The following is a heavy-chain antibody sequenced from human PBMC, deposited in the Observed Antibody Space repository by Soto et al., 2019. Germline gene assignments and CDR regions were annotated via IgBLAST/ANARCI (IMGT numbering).Heavy chain of an antibody. V-gene: IGHV4-34*01. D-gene: IGHD2-2*01. CDR1: GGSFSGYY. CDR2: INHSGST. Sequence: PSETLSLTCAVYGGSFSGYYWSWIRQPPWKGLEWIGEINHSGSTNYNPSLKSRVTISVDTSKNQFSLKLSSVTAADTAVYYCARGPVGIVVVPAAKRRPAYYYMDVWGKGTTVTVSS. CDR3: ARGPVGIVVVPAAKRRPAYYYMDV. J-gene: IGHJ6*03.